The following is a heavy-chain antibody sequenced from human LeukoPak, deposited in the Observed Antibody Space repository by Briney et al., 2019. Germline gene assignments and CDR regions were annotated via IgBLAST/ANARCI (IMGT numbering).Heavy chain of an antibody. CDR3: ARGLNSAFDV. D-gene: IGHD2-21*01. Sequence: GGSLRLSCVGSGFSFSSYDMNWVRQSPGKGLEWISYISTSGRSIYYSESVRGRFAISRDNARSSLSLQIAGLTAEDTAVYYCARGLNSAFDVWGNGTTVTVSS. V-gene: IGHV3-48*01. CDR2: ISTSGRSI. CDR1: GFSFSSYD. J-gene: IGHJ6*04.